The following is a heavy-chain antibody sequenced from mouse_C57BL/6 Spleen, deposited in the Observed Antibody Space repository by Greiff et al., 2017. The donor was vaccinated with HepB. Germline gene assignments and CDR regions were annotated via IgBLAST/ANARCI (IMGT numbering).Heavy chain of an antibody. J-gene: IGHJ4*01. CDR3: ARDRYYDYDEGGAMDY. D-gene: IGHD2-4*01. CDR2: INYDGSST. V-gene: IGHV5-16*01. CDR1: GFTFSDYY. Sequence: EVQRVESEGGLVQPGSSMKLSCTASGFTFSDYYMAWVRQVPEKGLEWVANINYDGSSTYYLDSLKSRFIISRDNAKNILYLQMSSLKSEDTATYYCARDRYYDYDEGGAMDYWGQGTSVTVSS.